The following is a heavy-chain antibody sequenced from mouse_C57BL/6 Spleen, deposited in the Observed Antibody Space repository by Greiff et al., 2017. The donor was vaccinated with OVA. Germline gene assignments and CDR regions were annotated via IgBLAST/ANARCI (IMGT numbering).Heavy chain of an antibody. CDR2: INPNNGGT. Sequence: VQLQQSGPELVKPGASVKIPCKASGYTFTDYNMDWVKKSHGKSLEWIGDINPNNGGTIYNQKFKGKATLTVDKSSSTAYMELRSLTSEDTAVYYCARRGVTTYAMDYWGQGTSVTVSS. J-gene: IGHJ4*01. V-gene: IGHV1-18*01. D-gene: IGHD2-2*01. CDR3: ARRGVTTYAMDY. CDR1: GYTFTDYN.